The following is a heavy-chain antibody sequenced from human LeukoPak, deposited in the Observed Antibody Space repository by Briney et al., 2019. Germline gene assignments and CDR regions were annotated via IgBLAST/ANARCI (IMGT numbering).Heavy chain of an antibody. CDR3: ARRRTTVTTSLDY. J-gene: IGHJ4*02. CDR2: ISSSSSYI. CDR1: GFTFSNYE. Sequence: GGSLRLSCAASGFTFSNYEMNWVRQAPGKGLQWVSSISSSSSYISYADSVKGRFTISRDNAKNSLYLQMNSLRAEDTAVYYCARRRTTVTTSLDYWGQGTLVTVSS. D-gene: IGHD4-17*01. V-gene: IGHV3-21*01.